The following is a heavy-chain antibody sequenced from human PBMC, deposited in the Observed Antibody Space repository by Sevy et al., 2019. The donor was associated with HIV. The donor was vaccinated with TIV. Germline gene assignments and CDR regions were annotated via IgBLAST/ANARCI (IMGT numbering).Heavy chain of an antibody. J-gene: IGHJ4*02. CDR3: ARLKPIGSGSYYSGYYFDY. CDR1: GGSISSSSYY. CDR2: IYYSGST. D-gene: IGHD3-10*01. V-gene: IGHV4-39*01. Sequence: SQTRSLTCTVSGGSISSSSYYWGWIRQPPGKGLEWIGSIYYSGSTYYNPSLKSRVTISVGTSKNQFSLKLSPVAAADTAVYYCARLKPIGSGSYYSGYYFDYWGQGTLVTVSS.